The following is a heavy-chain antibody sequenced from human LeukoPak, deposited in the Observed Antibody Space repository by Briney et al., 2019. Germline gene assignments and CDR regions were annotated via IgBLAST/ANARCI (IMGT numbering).Heavy chain of an antibody. CDR3: ARGARQLWAPNDY. J-gene: IGHJ4*02. CDR2: ISYDGSNK. CDR1: GFTFSRYA. V-gene: IGHV3-30*04. D-gene: IGHD5-18*01. Sequence: GSLRLSCAAYGFTFSRYAMHWVRQAPGKGLEWVAVISYDGSNKYYADSVKGRFTISRDNSKNTLYLQMNSLRAEDTAVYYCARGARQLWAPNDYWGQGTLVTVSS.